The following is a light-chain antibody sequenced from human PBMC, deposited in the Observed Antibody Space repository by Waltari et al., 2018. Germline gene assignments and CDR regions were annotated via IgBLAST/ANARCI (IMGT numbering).Light chain of an antibody. V-gene: IGKV1-17*01. J-gene: IGKJ4*01. Sequence: DIQMTQSPSSLSASVGDRVTITCRASQAIRIDLGWFQQKPGKAPKRLIHGASRLQSGVPSRFSGSGSVTEFTLTINSLQPEDFATYYCLQHNNYPRTFGGGTKVEI. CDR2: GAS. CDR1: QAIRID. CDR3: LQHNNYPRT.